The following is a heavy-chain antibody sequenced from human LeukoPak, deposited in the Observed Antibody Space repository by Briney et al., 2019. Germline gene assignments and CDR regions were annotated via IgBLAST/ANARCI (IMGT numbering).Heavy chain of an antibody. CDR1: GFTFSSYA. J-gene: IGHJ4*02. Sequence: GGSLRLSCAASGFTFSSYAMSWVRQAPGKGLEWVSSISSSSSYIYYADSVKGRFTISRDNAKNSLYLQMNSLRAEDTAVYYCASSSGWYEGDYWGQGTLVTVSS. D-gene: IGHD6-19*01. CDR2: ISSSSSYI. V-gene: IGHV3-21*01. CDR3: ASSSGWYEGDY.